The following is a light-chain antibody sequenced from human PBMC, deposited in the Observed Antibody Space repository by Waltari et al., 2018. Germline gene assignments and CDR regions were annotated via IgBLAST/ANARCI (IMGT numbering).Light chain of an antibody. CDR2: AAS. CDR1: PGLHTY. CDR3: QQYNTDPLT. J-gene: IGKJ4*02. Sequence: DVQMNQSPSSLSASVGDRVTITCRAHPGLHTYLAWFQQKPGKAPKSLIYAASTLQSGVPSKVSGTGSGTDFTLTISSLQPEDFATYYCQQYNTDPLTFGGGTKVEIK. V-gene: IGKV1-16*02.